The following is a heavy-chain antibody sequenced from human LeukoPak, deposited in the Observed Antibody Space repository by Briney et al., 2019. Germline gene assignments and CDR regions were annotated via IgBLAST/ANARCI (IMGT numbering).Heavy chain of an antibody. CDR3: ARGVGASYD. CDR1: GGSFSGYY. J-gene: IGHJ4*02. D-gene: IGHD1-26*01. V-gene: IGHV4-34*01. Sequence: PSETLSLTCAVYGGSFSGYYWSWIRQPPGKGLEWIGEINHSGSTNYNPSLKSRVTISVDTSKNQLSLKLSSVTAADTAVYYCARGVGASYDWGQGTLVTVSS. CDR2: INHSGST.